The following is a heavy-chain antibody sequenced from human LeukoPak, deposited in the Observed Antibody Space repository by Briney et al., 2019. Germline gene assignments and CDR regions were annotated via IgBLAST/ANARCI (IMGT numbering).Heavy chain of an antibody. CDR3: AKDQGGGDYYFDY. CDR2: ISGSGGST. V-gene: IGHV3-23*01. D-gene: IGHD2-21*02. CDR1: GFTFSSYA. Sequence: GGSLRLSCAASGFTFSSYAMSWVRQAPGKGLGWVSAISGSGGSTYYADSVKGRFTISRDNSKNTLYLQMNSLRAEDTAVYYCAKDQGGGDYYFDYWGQGTLVTVSS. J-gene: IGHJ4*02.